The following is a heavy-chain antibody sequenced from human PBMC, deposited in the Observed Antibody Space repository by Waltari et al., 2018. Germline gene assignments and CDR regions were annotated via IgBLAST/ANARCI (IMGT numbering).Heavy chain of an antibody. J-gene: IGHJ1*01. CDR2: FDPEDGET. D-gene: IGHD3-16*01. CDR3: ATHKVGDGYSAEYFQH. Sequence: QVQLVQSGAEVKKPGSSVKVSCKASGGTFSSYAISWVRQAPGQGLEWMGGFDPEDGETIYAQKFQGRVTMTEDTSTDTAYMELSSLRSEDTAVYYCATHKVGDGYSAEYFQHWGQGTLVTVSS. CDR1: GGTFSSYA. V-gene: IGHV1-24*01.